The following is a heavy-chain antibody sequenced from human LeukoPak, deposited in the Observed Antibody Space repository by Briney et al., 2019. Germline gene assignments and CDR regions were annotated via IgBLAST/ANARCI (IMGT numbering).Heavy chain of an antibody. Sequence: GGSLRLSCAASGFIFSNYAMTWVRQAPGKGLEWVSSISASGGNTYYADSVNGRVTISRDNSKNTVYLQMSSRRTEDTAVYYCAKKIGIGYDSSGYYVDYWGQGTLVPVSS. CDR1: GFIFSNYA. J-gene: IGHJ4*02. CDR3: AKKIGIGYDSSGYYVDY. CDR2: ISASGGNT. V-gene: IGHV3-23*01. D-gene: IGHD3-22*01.